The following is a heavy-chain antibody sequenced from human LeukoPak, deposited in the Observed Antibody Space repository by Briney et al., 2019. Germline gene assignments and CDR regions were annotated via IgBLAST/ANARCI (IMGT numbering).Heavy chain of an antibody. V-gene: IGHV3-23*01. CDR2: INGGNDAT. D-gene: IGHD6-13*01. CDR3: ARVVGAAAPPDF. J-gene: IGHJ4*02. CDR1: GFTVFNYA. Sequence: GGSLRLSCAASGFTVFNYAMAWVRQAPGKGLEWVSAINGGNDATNYANSVKGRFTISRDNSKNTLYLQMNNLRAEDTAVYYCARVVGAAAPPDFWGQGTLVTVSS.